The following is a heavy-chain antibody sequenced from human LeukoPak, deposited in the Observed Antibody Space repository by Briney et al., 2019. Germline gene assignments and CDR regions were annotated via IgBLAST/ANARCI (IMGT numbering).Heavy chain of an antibody. J-gene: IGHJ4*02. CDR1: GFTVSSNY. D-gene: IGHD4-17*01. CDR2: IYSGGST. Sequence: GGSLRLSWAASGFTVSSNYMSWVRKAPGEGLEWVSVIYSGGSTYYADSLKGRFTISRDNSKNTLYLQMNSLRPEDTAVYYCPRGDLNDYGLNYFDSWGQGTLVIVS. V-gene: IGHV3-66*01. CDR3: PRGDLNDYGLNYFDS.